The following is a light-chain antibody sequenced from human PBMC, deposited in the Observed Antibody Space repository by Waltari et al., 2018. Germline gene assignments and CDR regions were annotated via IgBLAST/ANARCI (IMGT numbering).Light chain of an antibody. CDR1: QSISTW. Sequence: DIQMTQSPSTLSASVGDRVTFTCRASQSISTWLAWYQQKPGEAPKLLIYKASRLGSEVPSSVSGSGSGTEFTLTISSLQPDDFATYYCQQFDTYPWTFGQGTKIDIK. J-gene: IGKJ1*01. CDR3: QQFDTYPWT. CDR2: KAS. V-gene: IGKV1-5*03.